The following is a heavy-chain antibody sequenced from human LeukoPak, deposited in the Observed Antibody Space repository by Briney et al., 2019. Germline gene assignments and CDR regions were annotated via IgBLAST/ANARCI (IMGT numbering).Heavy chain of an antibody. V-gene: IGHV4-61*02. CDR2: IHTSGRT. J-gene: IGHJ4*02. D-gene: IGHD3-16*02. Sequence: SETLSLTCTVSGGSISGGSDYWSWIRQPAGKGLEWIGRIHTSGRTNYNPSLKSRVTISVDTSKNQFSLKLSSVAAADTAVYYCAREGDRLGELSLYYFDYWGQGTLVTVSS. CDR3: AREGDRLGELSLYYFDY. CDR1: GGSISGGSDY.